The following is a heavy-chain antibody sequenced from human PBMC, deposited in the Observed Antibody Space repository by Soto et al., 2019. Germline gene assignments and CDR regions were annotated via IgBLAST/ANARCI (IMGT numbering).Heavy chain of an antibody. Sequence: SETLSLTCAVSGGSISSSNWWSWVRQPPGKGLEWIGEIYHSGSTNYNPSLKSRVTISVDKSKNQFSLKLSSVTAADTAVYYCARFLRSVLDAFDIWGQGTMVTASS. CDR3: ARFLRSVLDAFDI. CDR2: IYHSGST. V-gene: IGHV4-4*02. J-gene: IGHJ3*02. CDR1: GGSISSSNW. D-gene: IGHD3-3*01.